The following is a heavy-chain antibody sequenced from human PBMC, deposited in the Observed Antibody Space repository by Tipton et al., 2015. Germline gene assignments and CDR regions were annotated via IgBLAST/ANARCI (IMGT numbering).Heavy chain of an antibody. CDR2: ISWNSAHI. V-gene: IGHV3-9*01. CDR3: VKDGYYYDSGGYSPLDY. J-gene: IGHJ4*02. CDR1: GFTLGDYA. Sequence: SLRLSCAASGFTLGDYAMHWVRQAPGKGLEWVSGISWNSAHIEYADSVKGRFTISRDNAKSSLFLQMNSLRAEDTAVYYCVKDGYYYDSGGYSPLDYWGQGTLVTVSS. D-gene: IGHD3-22*01.